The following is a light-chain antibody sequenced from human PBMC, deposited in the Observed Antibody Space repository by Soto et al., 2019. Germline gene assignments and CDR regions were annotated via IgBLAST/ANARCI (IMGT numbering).Light chain of an antibody. CDR3: QKYTNWPAIT. J-gene: IGKJ5*01. V-gene: IGKV3D-15*01. CDR2: GAS. CDR1: PSVRSN. Sequence: EVVSTQSPATLSLSPGYRSTISCLAIPSVRSNLAWYQQKPGQAPRLLIYGASNRVSGIPDTFSGSGSGTEFTLTIRRLQSEDFAVYYCQKYTNWPAITFG.